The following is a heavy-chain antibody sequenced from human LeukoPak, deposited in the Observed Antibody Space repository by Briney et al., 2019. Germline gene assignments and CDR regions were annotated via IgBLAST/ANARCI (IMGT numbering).Heavy chain of an antibody. CDR1: GGTFSSYT. D-gene: IGHD4-23*01. CDR2: IIPILGIA. J-gene: IGHJ5*02. CDR3: ARDGDMDYGGNSDH. Sequence: SVKVSCKASGGTFSSYTISWVRQAPGQGLEWMGRIIPILGIAKYAQKFQGRVTITADKSTSTAYMELSSLRSEDTAVYYCARDGDMDYGGNSDHWGQGTLVTVSS. V-gene: IGHV1-69*04.